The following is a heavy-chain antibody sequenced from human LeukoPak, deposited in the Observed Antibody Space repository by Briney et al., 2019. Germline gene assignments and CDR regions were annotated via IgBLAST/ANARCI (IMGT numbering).Heavy chain of an antibody. Sequence: GGSLRLSCAASGFTFSSYAMSWVRQAPGKGLEWVSAISGSGGSTYYADSVKGRFTISRDNSKNTLYLQMNSLRGEDTAVYYCAKKSVAGKGRYYFDYWGQGTLVTVSS. CDR2: ISGSGGST. J-gene: IGHJ4*02. D-gene: IGHD6-19*01. CDR1: GFTFSSYA. CDR3: AKKSVAGKGRYYFDY. V-gene: IGHV3-23*01.